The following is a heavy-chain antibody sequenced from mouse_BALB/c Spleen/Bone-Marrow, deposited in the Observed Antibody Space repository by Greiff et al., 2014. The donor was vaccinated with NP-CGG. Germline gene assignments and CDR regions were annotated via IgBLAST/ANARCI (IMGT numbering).Heavy chain of an antibody. CDR2: IRLISNNYAP. D-gene: IGHD4-1*01. J-gene: IGHJ4*01. CDR3: TRDWDDAMDY. Sequence: DVQLQESGGGLVQPGGSMKLSCVASGFTFSGYWMNWVRQSPEKGLEWIAEIRLISNNYAPHYAESVKGRLTISRDDSKSSVYLQMNNLRAEDTGIYYCTRDWDDAMDYWGQGTSVTVSS. V-gene: IGHV6-6*02. CDR1: GFTFSGYW.